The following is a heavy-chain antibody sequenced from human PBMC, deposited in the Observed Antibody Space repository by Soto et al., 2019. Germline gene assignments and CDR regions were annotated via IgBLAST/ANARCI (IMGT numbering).Heavy chain of an antibody. Sequence: GGSLRLSCAASGFTFSTYSMNWVRQAPGKGLEWVSCISSNSNYIYYADSVKGRFTISRDNAQNSLYLQMNSLRAEDTAVYYCARDEEARPYFYGMDVSGKGTTVTVS. D-gene: IGHD6-6*01. CDR1: GFTFSTYS. CDR2: ISSNSNYI. J-gene: IGHJ6*04. V-gene: IGHV3-21*01. CDR3: ARDEEARPYFYGMDV.